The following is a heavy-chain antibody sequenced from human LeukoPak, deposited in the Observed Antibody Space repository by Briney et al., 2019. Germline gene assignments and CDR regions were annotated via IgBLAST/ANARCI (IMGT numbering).Heavy chain of an antibody. CDR1: GFTFSSYG. CDR2: ISYDGSNK. CDR3: AKMAIVVVNDDFDY. D-gene: IGHD3-22*01. Sequence: GGSLRLSCAASGFTFSSYGMHWVRQAPGKGLEWVAVISYDGSNKYYADSVKGRFTISRDNSKNTLYLQMNSLRAEDTAVYYCAKMAIVVVNDDFDYWGQGTLVTVSS. J-gene: IGHJ4*02. V-gene: IGHV3-30*18.